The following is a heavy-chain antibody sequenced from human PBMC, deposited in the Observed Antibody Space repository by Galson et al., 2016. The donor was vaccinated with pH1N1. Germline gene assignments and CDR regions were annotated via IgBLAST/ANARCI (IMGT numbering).Heavy chain of an antibody. CDR3: VKGQYSGQRDYYATDV. CDR1: GFMFSGYA. D-gene: IGHD5-12*01. J-gene: IGHJ6*02. CDR2: TSSDGSNQ. Sequence: SLRLSCAASGFMFSGYAMHWVRQAPGKGLEWVAVTSSDGSNQYYGDSVKGRFTISRDNSKNTRYLQMNSLRVEDTAVYYCVKGQYSGQRDYYATDVWGQGTTVTVSS. V-gene: IGHV3-30*18.